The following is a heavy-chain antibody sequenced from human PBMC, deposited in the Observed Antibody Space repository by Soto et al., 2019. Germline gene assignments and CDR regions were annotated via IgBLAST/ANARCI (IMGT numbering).Heavy chain of an antibody. CDR2: ISYDGSNK. J-gene: IGHJ4*02. CDR1: GFTFSSYA. V-gene: IGHV3-30-3*01. D-gene: IGHD4-17*01. CDR3: ATYDYGDNNF. Sequence: GGSLRLSCAASGFTFSSYAMHWVRQAPGKGLEWVAVISYDGSNKYYADSVKGRFTISRDNSKNTLYLQMNSLRAEDTAIYYCATYDYGDNNFWGQGTLVTVSS.